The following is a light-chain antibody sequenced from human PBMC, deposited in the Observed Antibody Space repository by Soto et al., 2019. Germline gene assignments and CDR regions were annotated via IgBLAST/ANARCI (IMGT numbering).Light chain of an antibody. CDR1: SSHIGSNT. CDR3: AAWDDSLNGLV. V-gene: IGLV1-44*01. J-gene: IGLJ1*01. CDR2: NNK. Sequence: QSVLTQPPSASGTPGQRVTLSCSGSSSHIGSNTVNWYQQLPGTAPKLLIYNNKQRPSGVPDRFSGSKSGTSASLAISGLQSEDEDDYDCAAWDDSLNGLVFGTGTKLTVL.